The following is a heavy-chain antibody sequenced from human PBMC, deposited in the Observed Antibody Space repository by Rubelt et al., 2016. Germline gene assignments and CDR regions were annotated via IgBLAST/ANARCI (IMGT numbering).Heavy chain of an antibody. J-gene: IGHJ4*02. CDR3: ARVMAA. CDR1: GFTFSDYP. D-gene: IGHD6-6*01. V-gene: IGHV3-48*01. CDR2: INGDGEYI. Sequence: EVQLVESGGGLVQPGGSLTLSCATSGFTFSDYPMNWVRQAPGKGLEWLSYINGDGEYIYYADSVKGRFPISRDNSKNTRYLQMNNLRGEDTAVFYCARVMAAWGQGTLVTVSS.